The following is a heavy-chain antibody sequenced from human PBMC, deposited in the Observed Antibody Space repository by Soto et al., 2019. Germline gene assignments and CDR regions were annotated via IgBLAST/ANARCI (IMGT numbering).Heavy chain of an antibody. D-gene: IGHD1-26*01. J-gene: IGHJ5*02. CDR1: GYTFSDTA. CDR3: NKYSGTLSAPAA. V-gene: IGHV3-73*01. CDR2: VASKPEGYTT. Sequence: GGSLRLSCAASGYTFSDTAIHLVRQAPGKGLEWVGRVASKPEGYTTTYGASVKGRFTISRDESQNTAYLQMNSLKTEDTAVYYCNKYSGTLSAPAALGPGTLVTVPQ.